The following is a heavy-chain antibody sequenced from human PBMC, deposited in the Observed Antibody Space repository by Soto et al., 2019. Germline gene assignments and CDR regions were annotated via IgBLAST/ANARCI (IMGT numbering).Heavy chain of an antibody. CDR1: GFTFSSYG. CDR2: IWYDGSNK. V-gene: IGHV3-33*01. Sequence: QVQLVESGGGVVQPGRSLRLSCAASGFTFSSYGMHWVRQAPGKGLEWVAVIWYDGSNKYYADSVKGRFTISRDNSKNTLYLQMNSLRAEDTAVYYCARYPFGELGAFDIWGQGTMVTVSS. D-gene: IGHD3-10*01. J-gene: IGHJ3*02. CDR3: ARYPFGELGAFDI.